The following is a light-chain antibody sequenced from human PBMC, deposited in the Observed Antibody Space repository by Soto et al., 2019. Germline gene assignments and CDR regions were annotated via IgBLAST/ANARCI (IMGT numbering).Light chain of an antibody. CDR2: AAS. J-gene: IGKJ2*03. CDR3: QQADTLGYS. Sequence: DIQMTQSPSSVSASVGDRVTITCRASQDISDYLAWYQQKPGKAPKLLVFAASRLQSGVPARFSGSGSGTDFTLTINSLQPEDFATYYCQQADTLGYSFGQGTKLEI. CDR1: QDISDY. V-gene: IGKV1D-12*01.